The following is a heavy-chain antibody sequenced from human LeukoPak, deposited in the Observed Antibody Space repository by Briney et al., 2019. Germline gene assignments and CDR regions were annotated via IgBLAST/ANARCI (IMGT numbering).Heavy chain of an antibody. Sequence: SETLSLTCTVSGGSISSSSYYWGWIRQPPGKGLEWIGSIYYSGSTYYNPSLKSRVTISVDTSKNQFSLKLSSVTAADTAVYYCARQGPEYSSSSSWFDPWGQGTLVTVSS. J-gene: IGHJ5*02. D-gene: IGHD6-6*01. V-gene: IGHV4-39*01. CDR2: IYYSGST. CDR1: GGSISSSSYY. CDR3: ARQGPEYSSSSSWFDP.